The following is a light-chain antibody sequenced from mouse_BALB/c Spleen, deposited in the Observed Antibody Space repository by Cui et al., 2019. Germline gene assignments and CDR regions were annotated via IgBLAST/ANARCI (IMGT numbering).Light chain of an antibody. J-gene: IGKJ5*01. CDR3: QQWSSNPLT. Sequence: QIVLTQSPALMSASPGEKVTMTCSASSSVSYMYWYQQKPRSSPKPWIYLTSNLASGVPARFSGSGSGTSYSLTISSIEAEDAATYYCQQWSSNPLTFGAGTKLELK. CDR2: LTS. V-gene: IGKV4-68*01. CDR1: SSVSY.